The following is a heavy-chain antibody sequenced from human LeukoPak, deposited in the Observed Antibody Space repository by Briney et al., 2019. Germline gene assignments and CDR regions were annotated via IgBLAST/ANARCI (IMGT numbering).Heavy chain of an antibody. Sequence: ASVKVSCKASGYTFTSYGISWVRQAPGQGLEWMGWISAYNGNTNYAQKLQGRVTMTTDTSTSTAYMELRSLRSDDTAVYYCARAHYDSGRFAWGPKTYYYGMDVWGQGTTVTVSS. D-gene: IGHD3-22*01. CDR2: ISAYNGNT. CDR3: ARAHYDSGRFAWGPKTYYYGMDV. J-gene: IGHJ6*02. V-gene: IGHV1-18*01. CDR1: GYTFTSYG.